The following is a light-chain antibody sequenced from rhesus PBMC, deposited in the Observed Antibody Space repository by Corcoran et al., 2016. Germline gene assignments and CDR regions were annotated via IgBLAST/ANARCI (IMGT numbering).Light chain of an antibody. CDR3: QQYDDFPLT. CDR2: SAS. J-gene: IGKJ4*01. Sequence: DIQMSQSPSSLSASVGDKVTITCHASQDISSWLAWYQQKPGKAPKPLIYSASSLQSGVPSRFSGSGSWTHYTLTITSLQPEDFATYYCQQYDDFPLTFGGGTKVEIE. V-gene: IGKV1-19*01. CDR1: QDISSW.